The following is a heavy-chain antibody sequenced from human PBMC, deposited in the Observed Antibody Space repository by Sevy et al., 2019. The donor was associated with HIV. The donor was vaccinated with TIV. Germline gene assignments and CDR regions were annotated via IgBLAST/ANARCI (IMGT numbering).Heavy chain of an antibody. V-gene: IGHV1-18*01. CDR3: ARDTPLNLYSSSWYSGGDFDY. CDR1: GYTFTSYG. D-gene: IGHD6-13*01. J-gene: IGHJ4*02. CDR2: ISAYNGNT. Sequence: ASVKVSCKASGYTFTSYGISWVRQAPGQGLEWMGWISAYNGNTKYAQMLQGRVTMTTDTSTSTAYMELRSLRSDDTAVYYCARDTPLNLYSSSWYSGGDFDYWGQGTLVTVSS.